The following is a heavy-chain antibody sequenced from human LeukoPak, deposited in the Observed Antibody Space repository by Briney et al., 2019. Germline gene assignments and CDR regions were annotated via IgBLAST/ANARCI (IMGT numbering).Heavy chain of an antibody. CDR2: ISYDGSNK. CDR1: GFTFSSYG. J-gene: IGHJ3*02. Sequence: GGSLRLSCAASGFTFSSYGMHWVRQAPGKGLEWVAVISYDGSNKYYADSVKGRFTISRDNSKNTLYLQMNSLRAEDTAVYYCAKATATMIVIDAFDIWGQGTMVTVPP. CDR3: AKATATMIVIDAFDI. D-gene: IGHD3-22*01. V-gene: IGHV3-30*18.